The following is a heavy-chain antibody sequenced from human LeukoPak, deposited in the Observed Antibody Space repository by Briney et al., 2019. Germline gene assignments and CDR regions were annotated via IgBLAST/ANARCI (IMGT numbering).Heavy chain of an antibody. CDR2: IHYSGST. CDR3: ARVGIDSGYDYGYYYYYMDV. V-gene: IGHV4-59*01. Sequence: PSETLSLTXTVSGGSISSYYWSWIRQPPGKGLEWIGYIHYSGSTNYNPSLKSRVTISVDTSKNQFSLKLSSVTAADTAVYYCARVGIDSGYDYGYYYYYMDVWGKGTTVTVSS. J-gene: IGHJ6*03. CDR1: GGSISSYY. D-gene: IGHD5-12*01.